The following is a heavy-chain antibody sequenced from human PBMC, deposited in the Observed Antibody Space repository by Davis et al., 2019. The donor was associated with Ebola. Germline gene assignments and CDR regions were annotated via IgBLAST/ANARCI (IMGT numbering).Heavy chain of an antibody. CDR1: GLTFTNAW. J-gene: IGHJ6*02. V-gene: IGHV3-9*01. CDR2: ISWDSGSI. CDR3: TRSRGEQQLVGYYYYGMDV. Sequence: GGSLRLSCAASGLTFTNAWMSWVRQAPGKGLEWVSGISWDSGSIHYADSVRGRFTISRDNAKNSLSLQMNSLRPEDTAMYYCTRSRGEQQLVGYYYYGMDVWGQGTTVTVSS. D-gene: IGHD6-13*01.